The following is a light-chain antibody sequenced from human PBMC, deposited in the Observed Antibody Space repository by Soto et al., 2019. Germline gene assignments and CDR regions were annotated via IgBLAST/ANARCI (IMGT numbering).Light chain of an antibody. CDR3: SSYAGSNINYV. Sequence: SALTQPPSASGSPGQSVTISCTGTSSDVGGYNYVSWYQQHPGKAPKLMIYEVSKRPSGVPDRFSGSKSGNTASLTVSGLQAEDEADYYCSSYAGSNINYVFGTGTKLTVL. CDR2: EVS. CDR1: SSDVGGYNY. V-gene: IGLV2-8*01. J-gene: IGLJ1*01.